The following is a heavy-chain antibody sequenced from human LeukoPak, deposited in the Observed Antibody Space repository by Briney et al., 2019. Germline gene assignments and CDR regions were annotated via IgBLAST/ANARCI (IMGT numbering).Heavy chain of an antibody. CDR2: INPNSGDT. D-gene: IGHD2-2*01. CDR1: VYTFTNFY. J-gene: IGHJ4*02. Sequence: ASVKVSCKASVYTFTNFYIHWMRQAPGQGLEWMGWINPNSGDTSYAREFQDRVTMTRDTSLSTAYMELSRLRSDDTAVYYCARRPINCIITNCYVDYWGQGTLVTVSS. CDR3: ARRPINCIITNCYVDY. V-gene: IGHV1-2*02.